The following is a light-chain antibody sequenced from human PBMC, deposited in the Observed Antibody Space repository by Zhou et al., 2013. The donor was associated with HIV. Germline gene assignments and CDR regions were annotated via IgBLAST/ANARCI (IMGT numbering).Light chain of an antibody. CDR2: GAS. V-gene: IGKV1-6*01. J-gene: IGKJ1*01. Sequence: AIQMTQSPSSLSASVGDRVTITCRASQAIGNDLGWYQQKPGRAPNLLIYGASILQSGVPSRFSGSGSGTDFTLTISSLQPDDSAAYYCLQDYNYPVTFGQGPRWKSN. CDR1: QAIGND. CDR3: LQDYNYPVT.